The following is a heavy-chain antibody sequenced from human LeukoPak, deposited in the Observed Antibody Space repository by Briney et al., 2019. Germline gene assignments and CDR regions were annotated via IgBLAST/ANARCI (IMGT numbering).Heavy chain of an antibody. D-gene: IGHD3-10*01. CDR3: ARVYGSDAFDI. V-gene: IGHV4-59*01. Sequence: SETLSLTCTVSGVSISSYYWSWIRQPPGKGLEWIGYIYYSGSTNYNPSLKSRVTISVDTSKNQFSLKLSSVTAADTAVYYCARVYGSDAFDIWGQGTMVTVSS. CDR2: IYYSGST. J-gene: IGHJ3*02. CDR1: GVSISSYY.